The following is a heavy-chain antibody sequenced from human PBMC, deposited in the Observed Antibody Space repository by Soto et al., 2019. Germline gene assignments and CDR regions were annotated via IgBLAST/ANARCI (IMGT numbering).Heavy chain of an antibody. CDR3: ARGYSGYDYVWYFDL. Sequence: GGSLRLSCAASGFTFSSYAMHWVRQAPGKGLEWVAVISYDGSNKYYADSVKGRFTISRDNSKNTQYLQMNSLRAEDTAVYYCARGYSGYDYVWYFDLWGRGTLVTVSS. D-gene: IGHD5-12*01. CDR1: GFTFSSYA. J-gene: IGHJ2*01. CDR2: ISYDGSNK. V-gene: IGHV3-30-3*01.